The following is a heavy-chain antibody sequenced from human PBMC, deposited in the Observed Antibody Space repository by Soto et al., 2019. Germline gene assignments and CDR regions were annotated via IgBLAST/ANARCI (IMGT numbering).Heavy chain of an antibody. J-gene: IGHJ3*02. CDR3: AKTTDGWFSAFEI. Sequence: EVQLLESGGGLVQPGGSLRLSCAASGFIFSSYAMSWVRQAPGKGLEWVSAISGSGTTAYYADSVKGRFTFSRDNSKKTMYRQMNSQRAEDTAVYYCAKTTDGWFSAFEIWGQGTMVTVSS. CDR1: GFIFSSYA. CDR2: ISGSGTTA. V-gene: IGHV3-23*01. D-gene: IGHD6-19*01.